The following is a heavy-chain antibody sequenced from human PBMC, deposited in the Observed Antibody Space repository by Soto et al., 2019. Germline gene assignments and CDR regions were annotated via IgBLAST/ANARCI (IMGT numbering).Heavy chain of an antibody. CDR2: IYYSGST. J-gene: IGHJ4*02. Sequence: SETLSLTCTVSGGSISSGGYYWSWIRQHPGKGLEWIGYIYYSGSTYYNPSLKSRVTISVDTSKNQFSLKLSSVTAADTAVYYCARVDRTSGYYDSSGSPALYFDYWGQGTLVTVSS. CDR1: GGSISSGGYY. D-gene: IGHD3-22*01. CDR3: ARVDRTSGYYDSSGSPALYFDY. V-gene: IGHV4-31*03.